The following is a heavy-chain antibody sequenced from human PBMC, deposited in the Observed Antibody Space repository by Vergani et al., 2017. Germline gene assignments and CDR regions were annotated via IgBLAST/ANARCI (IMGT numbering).Heavy chain of an antibody. Sequence: EVQLVESGGGLVQPGRSLRLSCAASGFTFSSYAMSWVRQAPGKGLEWVSSVSGSSATPYYADSVKGRFIISRDNSKNTLHLQMNSLRADDTAVYYCTKGSRGYTGYFFDYWGQGTLATVSS. CDR1: GFTFSSYA. CDR3: TKGSRGYTGYFFDY. D-gene: IGHD5-12*01. J-gene: IGHJ4*02. CDR2: VSGSSATP. V-gene: IGHV3-23*04.